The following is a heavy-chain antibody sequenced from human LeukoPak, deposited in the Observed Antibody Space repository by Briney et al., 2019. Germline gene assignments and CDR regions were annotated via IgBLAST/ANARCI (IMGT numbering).Heavy chain of an antibody. CDR3: ANSIDFDYGDYYFDY. CDR1: GGSISSGSYY. V-gene: IGHV4-61*02. D-gene: IGHD4-17*01. CDR2: IYTNGST. J-gene: IGHJ4*02. Sequence: SETLSLTCTVSGGSISSGSYYWSWIRQPAGKGLEWIGRIYTNGSTNYNPSLKSRVTISLDTSKNQFSLKLSSVTAADTAVYYCANSIDFDYGDYYFDYWGQGALVT.